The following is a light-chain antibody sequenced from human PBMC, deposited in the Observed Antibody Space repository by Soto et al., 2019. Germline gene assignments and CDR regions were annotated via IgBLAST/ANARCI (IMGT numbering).Light chain of an antibody. J-gene: IGKJ1*01. CDR1: RGVGRW. V-gene: IGKV1D-16*01. CDR2: ATS. Sequence: DVQLTQSPSSLSASVGDRVIITCRASRGVGRWLAWYQQKPEKAPKSLIYATSTLQSSVPSRFNGSGSGTHFSLTIISLQPEDVATYYCQQYGSFPPTFGRGTKVEI. CDR3: QQYGSFPPT.